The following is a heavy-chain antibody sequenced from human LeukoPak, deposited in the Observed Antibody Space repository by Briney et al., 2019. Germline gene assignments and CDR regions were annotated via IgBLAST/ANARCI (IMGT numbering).Heavy chain of an antibody. V-gene: IGHV3-21*01. CDR2: ISSSSSYI. CDR3: AVVPAAMRIPDAFDI. Sequence: GGSLRLSCAASGFTFRNYSMNWVRQAPGKGLEWVSSISSSSSYIYYADSVKGRFTISRDNAKNSLYLQMNSLRAEDTAVYYCAVVPAAMRIPDAFDIWGQGTMVTVSS. D-gene: IGHD2-2*01. CDR1: GFTFRNYS. J-gene: IGHJ3*02.